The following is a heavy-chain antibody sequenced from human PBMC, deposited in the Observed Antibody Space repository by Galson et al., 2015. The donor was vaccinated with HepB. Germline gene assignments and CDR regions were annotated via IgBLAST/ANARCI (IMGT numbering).Heavy chain of an antibody. CDR2: ITPSGDNT. Sequence: SLRLSCAASGFTVSSNYMSWVRQAPGKGLEWISAITPSGDNTYSADSMKGRFFISRDNSQNTLFLQMNSLRADDTAIYFCAKVFPEKTDGWYRQALYYFDSWGQGTRVTVSS. CDR3: AKVFPEKTDGWYRQALYYFDS. CDR1: GFTVSSNY. V-gene: IGHV3-23*01. D-gene: IGHD6-19*01. J-gene: IGHJ4*02.